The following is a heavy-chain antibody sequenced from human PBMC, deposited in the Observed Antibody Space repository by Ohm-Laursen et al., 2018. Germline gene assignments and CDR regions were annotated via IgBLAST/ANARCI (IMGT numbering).Heavy chain of an antibody. CDR1: RFLFKRFG. D-gene: IGHD4-17*01. CDR3: ATEITTVTPYYFGY. Sequence: SLGLSFAPPRFLFKRFGKPWVPQAPGKGVGGGGGISYDGSNKNYGDSVKGRFTISRDNSKNTLYLQMNSLRPEDTAVYYCATEITTVTPYYFGYWGQGTLVTVSS. J-gene: IGHJ4*02. CDR2: ISYDGSNK. V-gene: IGHV3-30*03.